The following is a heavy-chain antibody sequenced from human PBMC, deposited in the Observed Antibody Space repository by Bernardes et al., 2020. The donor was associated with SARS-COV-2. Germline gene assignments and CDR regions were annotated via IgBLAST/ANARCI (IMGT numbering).Heavy chain of an antibody. CDR3: TTDGGGWSGEYLH. V-gene: IGHV3-15*01. Sequence: AGSLRLSCAASGFTFSYAWMHWVRQAPGKGLQWVGRIRSKADGETADYAAPLKGRFTISRDDSTNTLYLQLTSLKSDDTAVYYCTTDGGGWSGEYLHWGQGTLVTVSS. CDR1: GFTFSYAW. D-gene: IGHD3-10*01. CDR2: IRSKADGETA. J-gene: IGHJ4*02.